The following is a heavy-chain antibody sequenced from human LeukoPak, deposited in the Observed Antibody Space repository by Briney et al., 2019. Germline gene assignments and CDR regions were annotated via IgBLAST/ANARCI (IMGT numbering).Heavy chain of an antibody. CDR2: IVVGSGNT. V-gene: IGHV1-58*02. CDR3: AAEGNEWIQVRVDAFDI. D-gene: IGHD5-18*01. Sequence: SVKVSCKASGFTFTSSAMQWVRQARGQRLEWIGWIVVGSGNTNYAQKFQERVTITRDMSTSTAYMELSSLRSEDTAVYYCAAEGNEWIQVRVDAFDIWGQGTMVTVSS. J-gene: IGHJ3*02. CDR1: GFTFTSSA.